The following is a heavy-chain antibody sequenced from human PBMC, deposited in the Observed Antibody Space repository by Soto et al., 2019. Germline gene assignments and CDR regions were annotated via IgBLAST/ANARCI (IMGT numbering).Heavy chain of an antibody. CDR3: ARDGDCSGGSCYSGLDAFDI. D-gene: IGHD2-15*01. Sequence: QVQLVQSGAEVKKPGSSVNVSCKASGGTFSSYAISWVRQAPGQGLEWMGGIIPIFGTANYAQKFQGRVTITADESTSTAYMELSSLRSEDTAVYYCARDGDCSGGSCYSGLDAFDIWGQGTMVTVSS. V-gene: IGHV1-69*01. CDR1: GGTFSSYA. J-gene: IGHJ3*02. CDR2: IIPIFGTA.